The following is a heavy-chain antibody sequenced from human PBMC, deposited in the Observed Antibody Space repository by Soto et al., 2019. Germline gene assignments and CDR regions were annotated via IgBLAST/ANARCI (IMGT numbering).Heavy chain of an antibody. CDR2: IYYSGST. J-gene: IGHJ6*03. CDR1: GGSISSNSYY. Sequence: PSETLSLTCTVAGGSISSNSYYWGWIRQPPGKGLEWIGSIYYSGSTYYNPSLKSRVTISVDTSKNQFSLKLSSVTAADTAVYYCARQADYSYYMDVWGKGTTVTVSS. V-gene: IGHV4-39*01. CDR3: ARQADYSYYMDV.